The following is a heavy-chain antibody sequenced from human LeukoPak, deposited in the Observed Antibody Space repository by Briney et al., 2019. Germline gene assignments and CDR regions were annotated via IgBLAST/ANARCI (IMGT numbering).Heavy chain of an antibody. J-gene: IGHJ4*02. D-gene: IGHD2-21*01. CDR2: IYYSGST. CDR1: GGSISSSSYY. Sequence: SETLSLTCTVSGGSISSSSYYWGWIRQPPGKGLEWIGSIYYSGSTYYNPSLKSRVTISVDTSKNQFSLKLSSATAADTAVYYCAAGIAIEYYFDYWGQGTLVTVSS. V-gene: IGHV4-39*01. CDR3: AAGIAIEYYFDY.